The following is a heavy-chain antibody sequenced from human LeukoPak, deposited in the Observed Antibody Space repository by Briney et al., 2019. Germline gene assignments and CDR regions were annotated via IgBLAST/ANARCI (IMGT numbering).Heavy chain of an antibody. CDR2: MNPNSGNT. CDR1: GYTFTSYD. J-gene: IGHJ4*02. CDR3: ARSLRRRAFDY. V-gene: IGHV1-8*01. Sequence: ASVKLSCKASGYTFTSYDINWVRQATGQGLEWMGWMNPNSGNTDYAQKFQGRVTMTRNTSISTAYMELSSLRSEDTAVYYCARSLRRRAFDYWGQGTLVTVSS. D-gene: IGHD2-15*01.